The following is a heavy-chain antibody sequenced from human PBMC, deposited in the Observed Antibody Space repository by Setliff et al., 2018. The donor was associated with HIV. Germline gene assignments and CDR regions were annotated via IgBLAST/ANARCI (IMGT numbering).Heavy chain of an antibody. CDR1: GGSISSSSYY. CDR3: AKEPSSCSAPRPSLCGYFDS. D-gene: IGHD2-21*01. Sequence: ETLSLTCTVSGGSISSSSYYMSWIRQAPGKGLEWVANIKEDGSEKYYVDSVKGRFTISRDNAKNSLYLQMNSLRAEDTAVYYCAKEPSSCSAPRPSLCGYFDSWGQGTQVTVSS. CDR2: IKEDGSEK. V-gene: IGHV3-7*01. J-gene: IGHJ4*01.